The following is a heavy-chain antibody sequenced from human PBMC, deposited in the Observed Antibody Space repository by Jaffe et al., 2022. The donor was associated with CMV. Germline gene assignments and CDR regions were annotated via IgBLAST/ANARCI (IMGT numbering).Heavy chain of an antibody. CDR1: GYTLTELS. CDR3: ARVVAVAGISVGMGNWIFDY. Sequence: QVQLVQSGAEVKKPGASVKVSCKVSGYTLTELSMHWVRQAPGKGLEWMGGFDPEDGETIYAQKFQGRVTMTEDTSTDTAYMELSSLRSEDTAVYYCARVVAVAGISVGMGNWIFDYWGQGTLVTVSS. J-gene: IGHJ4*02. D-gene: IGHD6-19*01. V-gene: IGHV1-24*01. CDR2: FDPEDGET.